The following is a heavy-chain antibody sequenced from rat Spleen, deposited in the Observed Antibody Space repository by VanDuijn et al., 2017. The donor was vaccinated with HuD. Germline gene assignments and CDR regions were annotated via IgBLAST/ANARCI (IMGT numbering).Heavy chain of an antibody. CDR3: ARSFITTNYYLDY. Sequence: EVQLVESGGGLVQPGRSLKLSCSASGFIFRDYTMAWVRQAPKKGLEWVAAIVDDGSNTFYRDSVKGRFIISRDNAKSTLYLQVDGLRSEDTAIYYCARSFITTNYYLDYWGQGVMVTVSS. CDR2: IVDDGSNT. J-gene: IGHJ2*01. V-gene: IGHV5-17*01. D-gene: IGHD1-10*01. CDR1: GFIFRDYT.